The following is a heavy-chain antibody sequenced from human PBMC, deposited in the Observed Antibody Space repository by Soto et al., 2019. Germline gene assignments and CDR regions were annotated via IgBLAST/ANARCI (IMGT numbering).Heavy chain of an antibody. D-gene: IGHD3-9*01. J-gene: IGHJ3*02. CDR1: GFIFSTYG. CDR3: ARVLRYFDWDYAFDI. CDR2: IWNDGSTK. V-gene: IGHV3-33*01. Sequence: QVQLVESGGGVVQPGRSLRLSCAASGFIFSTYGMHWVRQAPGKGLEWVAVIWNDGSTKYYADSVKGRFTISRDDSKNTLYLQMNSLRAEDTAVYYCARVLRYFDWDYAFDIWGQGTMVTVSS.